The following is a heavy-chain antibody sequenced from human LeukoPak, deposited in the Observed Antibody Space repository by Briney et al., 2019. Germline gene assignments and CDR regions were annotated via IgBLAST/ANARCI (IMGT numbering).Heavy chain of an antibody. CDR1: GFTFSSYS. J-gene: IGHJ4*02. D-gene: IGHD2-2*02. Sequence: GGSLRLSCAASGFTFSSYSMKWVRQAPGKGLEWVSSISSSSSYIYYADSVKGRFTISRDNAKNSLYLQMNILRAEDTAVYYCAAGRSYCSSTSCYTRGLGYWGQGTLVTVSS. V-gene: IGHV3-21*04. CDR2: ISSSSSYI. CDR3: AAGRSYCSSTSCYTRGLGY.